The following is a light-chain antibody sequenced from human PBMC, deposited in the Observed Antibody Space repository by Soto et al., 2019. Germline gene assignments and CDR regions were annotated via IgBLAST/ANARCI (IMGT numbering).Light chain of an antibody. CDR2: DAS. CDR1: QSVLFSTNNLNY. Sequence: IVVTQSPDSLAVSLGERATINCRSSQSVLFSTNNLNYLAWYQQKPGQAPRLLIYDASNRATGIPARFSGSGSGTDFTLTISRLEPEDSAVYYCQQFDDSVTFGQGTRLEIK. CDR3: QQFDDSVT. J-gene: IGKJ5*01. V-gene: IGKV3-20*01.